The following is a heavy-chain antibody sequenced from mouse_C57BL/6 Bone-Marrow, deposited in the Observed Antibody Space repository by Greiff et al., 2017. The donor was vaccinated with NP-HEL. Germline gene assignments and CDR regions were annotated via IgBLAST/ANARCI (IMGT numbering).Heavy chain of an antibody. V-gene: IGHV8-12*01. D-gene: IGHD1-1*01. Sequence: QVTLKESGPGILQSSQTLSLTCSFSGFSLSTSGMGVSWIRQPSGKGLEWLAHIYWDDDKRYNPSLKSRLTISKDTSRNQVFLKITSVDTADTATYYCARREFPNYYGSSYDAMDYWGQGTSVTVSS. CDR1: GFSLSTSGMG. J-gene: IGHJ4*01. CDR2: IYWDDDK. CDR3: ARREFPNYYGSSYDAMDY.